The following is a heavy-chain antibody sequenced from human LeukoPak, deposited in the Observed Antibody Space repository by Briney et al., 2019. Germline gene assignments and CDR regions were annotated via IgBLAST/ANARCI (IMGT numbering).Heavy chain of an antibody. CDR1: GGSINSSNW. CDR3: ASYCSSTSCPTDY. CDR2: IYHSGST. D-gene: IGHD2-2*01. Sequence: SGTLSLTCAVSGGSINSSNWWSWVRQPPGKGLEWIGEIYHSGSTNYNPSLKSRVTISVDKSKNQFSLKLSSVTAADTAVYYCASYCSSTSCPTDYWGQGTLVTVSS. J-gene: IGHJ4*02. V-gene: IGHV4-4*02.